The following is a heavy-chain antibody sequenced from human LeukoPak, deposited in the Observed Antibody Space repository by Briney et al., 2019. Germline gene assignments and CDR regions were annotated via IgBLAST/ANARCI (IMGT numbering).Heavy chain of an antibody. V-gene: IGHV1-69*13. CDR2: IIPFFGTP. Sequence: GASVKVSCKASGGTFTNCSFHWVRQAPGQGLEWMGGIIPFFGTPNYAQKFQDRVTITADESTTTTYMDLSGLRSEDTAIYYCARGVHSEGWHGVGVWGQGTTVTVSS. CDR3: ARGVHSEGWHGVGV. CDR1: GGTFTNCS. J-gene: IGHJ6*02. D-gene: IGHD2-15*01.